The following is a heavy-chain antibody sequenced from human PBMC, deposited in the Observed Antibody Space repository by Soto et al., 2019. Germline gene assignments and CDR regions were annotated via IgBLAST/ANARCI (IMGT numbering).Heavy chain of an antibody. CDR1: GFIAKNYW. CDR2: SNGAGSDT. Sequence: EVQLVESGGGLVQPGGSLTLSCVVYGFIAKNYWMHWVRQAPGKGLVWVARSNGAGSDTSYADSVKGRLTISRDNAKNTLYLQMSSLRAEDTAVYFCARGASGYGNFDNWGQGTLVTVSS. V-gene: IGHV3-74*01. D-gene: IGHD5-12*01. J-gene: IGHJ4*02. CDR3: ARGASGYGNFDN.